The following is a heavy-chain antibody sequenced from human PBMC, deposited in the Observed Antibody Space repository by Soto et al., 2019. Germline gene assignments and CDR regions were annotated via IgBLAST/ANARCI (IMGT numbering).Heavy chain of an antibody. CDR3: ARAPTNLITMVRGGHGMDV. J-gene: IGHJ6*02. Sequence: TLSLTCAVYGGSFSGYYWSWIRQPPGKGLEWIGEINHSGSTNYNPSLKSRVTISVDTSKNQFSLKLSSVTAADTAVYYCARAPTNLITMVRGGHGMDVWGQGTTVTVSS. D-gene: IGHD3-10*01. CDR1: GGSFSGYY. CDR2: INHSGST. V-gene: IGHV4-34*01.